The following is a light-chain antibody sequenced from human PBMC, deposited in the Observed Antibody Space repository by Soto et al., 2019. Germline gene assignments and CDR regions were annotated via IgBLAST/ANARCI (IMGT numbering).Light chain of an antibody. Sequence: QSVLTQPPAASGSAGQSVTISCTGTSSDVGGYNYVSWYQQHPGKAPKLMIYEVSKRPSGVPDRFSGSKSGNTASLTVSGLQAEDEAGYYCSPYAGSNNYVFGTGTKVTV. J-gene: IGLJ1*01. CDR1: SSDVGGYNY. CDR2: EVS. CDR3: SPYAGSNNYV. V-gene: IGLV2-8*01.